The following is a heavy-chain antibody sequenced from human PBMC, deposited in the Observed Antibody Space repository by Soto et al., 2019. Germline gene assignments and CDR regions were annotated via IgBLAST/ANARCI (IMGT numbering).Heavy chain of an antibody. CDR3: ARAQYHRGWRREY. V-gene: IGHV4-59*01. D-gene: IGHD6-19*01. CDR2: VYRSGSI. CDR1: GGSISHYS. Sequence: AETLSLTCTVSGGSISHYSWSWIRQPPGKGLECIGYVYRSGSINYNPSLKSRVTISVDTSKNQLSLKVNSVTAADTAVYYCARAQYHRGWRREYWGHGTMVTVSS. J-gene: IGHJ4*01.